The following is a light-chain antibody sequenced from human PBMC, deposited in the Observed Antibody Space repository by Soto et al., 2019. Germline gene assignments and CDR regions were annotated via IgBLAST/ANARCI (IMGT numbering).Light chain of an antibody. Sequence: DVQMTQSPSTLSASVGDRFTITCRASQSIHRWLAWYQQQAGQARKVLIYDASSLDSGVQSRFNGRGSGTEFTLNIRSLQPDEFAAYYCQQYTAYPVTFGQGTKLEI. CDR2: DAS. V-gene: IGKV1-5*01. J-gene: IGKJ2*01. CDR3: QQYTAYPVT. CDR1: QSIHRW.